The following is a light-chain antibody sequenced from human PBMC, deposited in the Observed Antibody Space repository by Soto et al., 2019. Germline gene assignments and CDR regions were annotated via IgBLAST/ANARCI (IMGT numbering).Light chain of an antibody. CDR3: QQYCSLPYA. CDR1: QSILYSPTNKNC. J-gene: IGKJ2*01. CDR2: WTS. V-gene: IGKV4-1*01. Sequence: DIVMTQSPDSLAVSLGERATINCKSSQSILYSPTNKNCLAWYQQKPGQPPKQLIYWTSARESGVPDRFSGSGSGTDFTLTINSLRAEDVAVYYCQQYCSLPYAFGHGTQLEIK.